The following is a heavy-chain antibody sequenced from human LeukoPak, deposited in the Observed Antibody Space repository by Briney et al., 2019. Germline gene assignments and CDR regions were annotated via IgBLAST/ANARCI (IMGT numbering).Heavy chain of an antibody. Sequence: GRSQRLSCAASGFTFSSYAMSWVRQAPRKGLEWVSAISGSGGSTYYADSVKGRFTISRDNAKNSLYLQMNSLRAEDTAVYYCARGGTYMDDAFDIWGQGSMVTVSS. J-gene: IGHJ3*02. CDR1: GFTFSSYA. D-gene: IGHD1-26*01. V-gene: IGHV3-23*01. CDR3: ARGGTYMDDAFDI. CDR2: ISGSGGST.